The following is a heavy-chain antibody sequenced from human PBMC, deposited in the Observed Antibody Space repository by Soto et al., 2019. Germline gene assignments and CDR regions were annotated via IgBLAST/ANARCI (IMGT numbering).Heavy chain of an antibody. J-gene: IGHJ4*02. V-gene: IGHV3-30-3*01. CDR1: GFTFSSYA. Sequence: QVQLVESGGGVVQPGRSLRLSCAASGFTFSSYAMHWVRQAPGKGLEWVAVISYDGSNKYYADSVKGRFTISRDNSKNTLYLQMNSLRAEDTAVYYCARENFDYWDQGTLVTVSS. CDR2: ISYDGSNK. CDR3: ARENFDY.